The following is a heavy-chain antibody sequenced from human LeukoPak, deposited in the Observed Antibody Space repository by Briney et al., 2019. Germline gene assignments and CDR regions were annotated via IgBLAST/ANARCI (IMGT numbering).Heavy chain of an antibody. Sequence: ASVKVSCKASGYTFTSHHMHWVRQAPGQGLEWMGIINPSGGSTNYAQKFQGRVIMTRDMSTSTVYMELSSLRSEDTAVYYCARAHDYGHWFDRWGQGTLVTVSS. J-gene: IGHJ5*02. V-gene: IGHV1-46*01. CDR3: ARAHDYGHWFDR. D-gene: IGHD4-17*01. CDR1: GYTFTSHH. CDR2: INPSGGST.